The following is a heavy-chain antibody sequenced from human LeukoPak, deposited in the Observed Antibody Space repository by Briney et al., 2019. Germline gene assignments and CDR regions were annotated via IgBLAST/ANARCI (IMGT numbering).Heavy chain of an antibody. V-gene: IGHV1-8*01. CDR3: ARQRGYNYGYDDY. CDR1: GYTFTGYD. J-gene: IGHJ4*02. CDR2: MNPNSGNT. Sequence: ASVKVSCKASGYTFTGYDINWVRQAPGQGLEWMGWMNPNSGNTGYAQKFQGRVTMTRNTSIRTAYMELSSLTSEDTAVYYCARQRGYNYGYDDYWGQGTLVTVSS. D-gene: IGHD5-18*01.